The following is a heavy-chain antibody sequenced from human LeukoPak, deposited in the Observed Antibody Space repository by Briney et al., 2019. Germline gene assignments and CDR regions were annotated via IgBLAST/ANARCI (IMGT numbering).Heavy chain of an antibody. V-gene: IGHV3-23*01. CDR3: AEADTFGGVIHFDY. Sequence: GGSLRLSCAASGFTFSSYAMSWVRQAPGMGLEWVSVISGSGFSSFYADSVKGRFTISRDKSKNTLYLQMNSLRAEDTAVYYCAEADTFGGVIHFDYWGQGALVTVSS. CDR1: GFTFSSYA. J-gene: IGHJ4*02. CDR2: ISGSGFSS. D-gene: IGHD3-16*02.